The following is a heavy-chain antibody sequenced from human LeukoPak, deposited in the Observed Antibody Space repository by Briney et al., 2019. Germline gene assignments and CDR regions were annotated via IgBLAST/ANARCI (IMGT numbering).Heavy chain of an antibody. CDR1: GGTFSSYA. CDR2: IIPIFHTA. V-gene: IGHV1-69*13. CDR3: ARTYYYDSSGYPVQVSDAFDI. D-gene: IGHD3-22*01. Sequence: SVKVSCKASGGTFSSYAISWVRQAPGQGLEWMGGIIPIFHTADYAQKFQGRVTITADESTSTVYMELSRLRSEDTAMYYCARTYYYDSSGYPVQVSDAFDIWGQGTMATVSS. J-gene: IGHJ3*02.